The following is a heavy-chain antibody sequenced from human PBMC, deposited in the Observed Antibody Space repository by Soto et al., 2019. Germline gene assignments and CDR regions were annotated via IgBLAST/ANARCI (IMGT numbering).Heavy chain of an antibody. J-gene: IGHJ6*02. CDR1: GGSISSGGYY. D-gene: IGHD3-22*01. CDR3: ARDKDSSGYRSGYGMDV. V-gene: IGHV4-31*03. Sequence: QVQLQESGPGLVKPSQTLSLTCTVSGGSISSGGYYWSWIRQHPGKGLEWIGYIYYSGSTYYNPSLKSRVTISVDTSKNQFSLKLSSVTAADTAVYYCARDKDSSGYRSGYGMDVWGQGTTVTVSS. CDR2: IYYSGST.